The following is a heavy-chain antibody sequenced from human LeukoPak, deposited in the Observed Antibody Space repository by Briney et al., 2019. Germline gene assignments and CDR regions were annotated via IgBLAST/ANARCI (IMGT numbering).Heavy chain of an antibody. CDR1: GSSFTSYD. CDR2: MNPNSGNT. V-gene: IGHV1-8*03. CDR3: ARGNRDLMSGGSLDY. J-gene: IGHJ4*02. Sequence: ASVRLSCKASGSSFTSYDINWGRQATGQGLEWMGWMNPNSGNTGYAQKFQGRVTITKNTSISTAYMELSSRRSEDTAVYYCARGNRDLMSGGSLDYWGQGTLVTVSS. D-gene: IGHD2-15*01.